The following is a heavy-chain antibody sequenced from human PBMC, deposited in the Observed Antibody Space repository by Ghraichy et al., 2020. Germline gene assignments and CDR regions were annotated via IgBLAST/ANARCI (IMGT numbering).Heavy chain of an antibody. CDR2: IRYDGSNK. V-gene: IGHV3-30*02. Sequence: GESLRLSCAASGFTFSSYGMHWVRQAPGKGLEWVAFIRYDGSNKYYADSVKGRFTISRDNSKNTLYLQMNSLRAEDTAVYYCAKDPPYCGGDCYRYGMDVWGQGTTVTVSS. CDR3: AKDPPYCGGDCYRYGMDV. D-gene: IGHD2-21*01. J-gene: IGHJ6*02. CDR1: GFTFSSYG.